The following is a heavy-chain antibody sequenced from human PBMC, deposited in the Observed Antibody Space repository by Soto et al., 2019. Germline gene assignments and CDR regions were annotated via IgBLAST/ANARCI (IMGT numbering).Heavy chain of an antibody. J-gene: IGHJ6*02. CDR3: AREETAWPLAYGLDA. CDR2: HYSGGST. D-gene: IGHD2-21*02. CDR1: GFSVSSNY. Sequence: PGGSLRLSCAISGFSVSSNYLSWVRQAPGKGLEWVSVHYSGGSTYYADSVQGRFTISRDKSNNTLYLQMRRVRAEDTAVYYCAREETAWPLAYGLDAWGQGTTVTVSS. V-gene: IGHV3-53*01.